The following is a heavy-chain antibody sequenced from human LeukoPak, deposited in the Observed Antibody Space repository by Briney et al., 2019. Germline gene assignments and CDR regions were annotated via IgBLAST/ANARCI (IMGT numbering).Heavy chain of an antibody. D-gene: IGHD3-16*01. CDR2: VSYSSTTI. J-gene: IGHJ3*02. CDR3: AKGRQEIGGSDAFDI. Sequence: GGSLRLSCAASGFTFSNYNMNWVRQAPGKGLEWVSYVSYSSTTIYYADSAKGRFTISRDNSKNTLSLQMNTLRAEDTALYYCAKGRQEIGGSDAFDIWGQGTMVTVSS. CDR1: GFTFSNYN. V-gene: IGHV3-48*01.